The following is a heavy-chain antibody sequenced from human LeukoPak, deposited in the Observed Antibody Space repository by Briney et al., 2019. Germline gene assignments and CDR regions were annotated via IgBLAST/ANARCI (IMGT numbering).Heavy chain of an antibody. CDR1: GFTFSDYY. V-gene: IGHV3-11*04. CDR3: ATDRGWRTSGYYLYYFEY. CDR2: ISSSGSTT. D-gene: IGHD3-3*01. J-gene: IGHJ4*02. Sequence: PGGSLRLSCAASGFTFSDYYMSWIRQAPGKGLEWVSYISSSGSTTYYADSVKGRFTISRDNTMNSLYLQMSSLRAEDTAVYYCATDRGWRTSGYYLYYFEYWGQGTLVTYSS.